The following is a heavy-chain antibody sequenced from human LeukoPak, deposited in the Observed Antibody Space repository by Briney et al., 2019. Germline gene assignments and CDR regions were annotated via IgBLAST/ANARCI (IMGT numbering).Heavy chain of an antibody. Sequence: ASVKVSCKASGYAFIDYYVHWVRQAPGQGREGMGWINPKTGGPKYAQKFQGRLTMSRDTSISTVYMELSSLTSDATGVYYCARNQVGKNWFDPWGRGTLITVSS. D-gene: IGHD1-26*01. J-gene: IGHJ5*02. CDR3: ARNQVGKNWFDP. V-gene: IGHV1-2*02. CDR1: GYAFIDYY. CDR2: INPKTGGP.